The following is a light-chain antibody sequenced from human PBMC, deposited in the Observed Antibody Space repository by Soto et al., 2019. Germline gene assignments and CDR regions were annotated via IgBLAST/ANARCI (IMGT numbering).Light chain of an antibody. CDR3: QQRSNWPPIT. Sequence: EIVLTQSPATLSLSPGERATLSCRVSQSVSSYLALYQQKPGQAPRLLIYDASNRATGIPARFSGSGSGTDFTLTISSLEPEDFAVYYCQQRSNWPPITFGQGTRLEI. CDR1: QSVSSY. J-gene: IGKJ5*01. V-gene: IGKV3-11*01. CDR2: DAS.